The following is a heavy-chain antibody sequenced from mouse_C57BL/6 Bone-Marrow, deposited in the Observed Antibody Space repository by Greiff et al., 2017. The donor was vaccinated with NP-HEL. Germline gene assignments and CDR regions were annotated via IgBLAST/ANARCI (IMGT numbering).Heavy chain of an antibody. CDR1: GFTFSDFY. J-gene: IGHJ3*01. Sequence: EVMLVESGGGLVQSGRSLRLSCATSGFTFSDFYMEWVRQAPGKGLEWIAASRNKANDYTTEYSASVKGRFIVSRDTSQSILYLQMNALRAEDTAIYYCARDAYYGRGFAYWGQGTLVTVSA. CDR2: SRNKANDYTT. CDR3: ARDAYYGRGFAY. V-gene: IGHV7-1*01. D-gene: IGHD1-1*01.